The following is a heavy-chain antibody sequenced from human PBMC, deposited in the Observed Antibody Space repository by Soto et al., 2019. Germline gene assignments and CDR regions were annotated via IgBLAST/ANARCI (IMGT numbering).Heavy chain of an antibody. J-gene: IGHJ6*02. CDR1: GGSISSGDYY. D-gene: IGHD3-10*01. CDR2: IYYSGST. CDR3: AREASGILGYYGMDV. Sequence: QVQLQESGPGLVKPSQTLSLTCTVYGGSISSGDYYWSWIRQPPGKGLEWIGYIYYSGSTYYNPSLKSRVTISVDTSKHQFSLKLSSVTAADTAVYYCAREASGILGYYGMDVWGQGTTVTVSS. V-gene: IGHV4-30-4*01.